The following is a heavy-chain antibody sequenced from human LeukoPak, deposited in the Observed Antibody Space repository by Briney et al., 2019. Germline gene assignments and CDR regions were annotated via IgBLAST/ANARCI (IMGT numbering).Heavy chain of an antibody. Sequence: PGGSLRLSCAASGFTFSSYWMSWVRQAPGKGLEWVAKIKQDGSEKYFVDSVKGRFTISRDNAKNSLYLQMDSLRVEDTAMYYCTKALDFWGQGTLVTVSS. CDR2: IKQDGSEK. CDR1: GFTFSSYW. CDR3: TKALDF. V-gene: IGHV3-7*01. J-gene: IGHJ4*02.